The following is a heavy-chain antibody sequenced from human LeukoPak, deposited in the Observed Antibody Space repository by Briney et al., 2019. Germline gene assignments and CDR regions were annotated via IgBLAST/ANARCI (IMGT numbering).Heavy chain of an antibody. Sequence: GGSLRLSCAASGFTFSSYAMSWVRQAPGKGLEWVSGIRGSGDITYYADSVKGRFTISRDNFKNTLYLQMNSLRAEDTAVYYCAKTPIVLSRCRLPGGGFDYWGHGTLVTVSS. CDR1: GFTFSSYA. CDR2: IRGSGDIT. CDR3: AKTPIVLSRCRLPGGGFDY. J-gene: IGHJ4*01. V-gene: IGHV3-23*01. D-gene: IGHD2/OR15-2a*01.